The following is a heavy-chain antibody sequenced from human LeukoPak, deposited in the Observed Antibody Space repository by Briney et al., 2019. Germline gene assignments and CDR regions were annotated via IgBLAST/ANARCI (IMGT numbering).Heavy chain of an antibody. CDR3: ATWVVGAVFDY. D-gene: IGHD1-26*01. V-gene: IGHV3-21*01. CDR1: GFTFSSYS. J-gene: IGHJ4*02. CDR2: ISSSSSYI. Sequence: KPGGSLRLSCAASGFTFSSYSMNWVRQAPGKGLEWVSSISSSSSYIYYADSMKGRFTISRDNAKNSLYLQMNSLRAEDTAVYYCATWVVGAVFDYWGQGTLVTVSS.